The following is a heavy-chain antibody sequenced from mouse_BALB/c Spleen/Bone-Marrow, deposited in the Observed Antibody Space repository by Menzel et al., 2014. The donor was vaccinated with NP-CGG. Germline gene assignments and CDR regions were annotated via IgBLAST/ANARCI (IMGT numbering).Heavy chain of an antibody. Sequence: VQLQQSGAELVKPGASVKLSCTASGFNIKDTYMHWVKQRPEQGLEWIGRIDPANGNTKYDPKFQGKATITADTSSNTADLQLSSRTSEDAAVYYCARWEYYAMDYWGQGTSVTVSS. CDR1: GFNIKDTY. CDR2: IDPANGNT. J-gene: IGHJ4*01. D-gene: IGHD4-1*01. V-gene: IGHV14-3*02. CDR3: ARWEYYAMDY.